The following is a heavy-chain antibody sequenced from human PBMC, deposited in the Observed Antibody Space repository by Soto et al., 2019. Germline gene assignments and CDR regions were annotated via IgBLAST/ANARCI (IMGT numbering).Heavy chain of an antibody. J-gene: IGHJ4*02. V-gene: IGHV1-18*04. CDR3: ARSHSKPDYIEGFDF. CDR2: ISAYNGNT. D-gene: IGHD2-2*02. CDR1: DYTFTSFG. Sequence: ASVKVSCKASDYTFTSFGINWVRQAPGQGLEWMGWISAYNGNTNYAQKFQDRVTLTTDTSTSTAYMELRSLRSDDTAVYYCARSHSKPDYIEGFDFWGQGTLVTVSS.